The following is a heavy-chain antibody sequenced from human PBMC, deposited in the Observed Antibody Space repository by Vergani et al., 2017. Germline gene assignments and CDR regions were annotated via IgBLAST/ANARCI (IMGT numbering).Heavy chain of an antibody. CDR2: IHYSENT. J-gene: IGHJ4*02. CDR3: ARTESFILRYFHWAL. Sequence: QLQLQESGPGLVKSSETLSLTCSVSFDSIRNLYCNWIRQPPGKGLEWIGSIHYSENTNYNPSLKTRVTISVDTSKNQFSLTLTSVTAADTAIYFCARTESFILRYFHWALWGQGTLVTVSS. D-gene: IGHD3-9*01. V-gene: IGHV4-59*11. CDR1: FDSIRNLY.